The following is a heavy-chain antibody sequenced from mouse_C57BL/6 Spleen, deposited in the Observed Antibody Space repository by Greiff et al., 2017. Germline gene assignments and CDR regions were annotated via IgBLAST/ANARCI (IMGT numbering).Heavy chain of an antibody. Sequence: VQLQQSGPELVKPGASVKISCQASGYAFSSSWMNWVQQRPGKGLEWLGRIYPGDGDTNYNGQFKGQATLPAAKSSSTAYMQLSSLTSEDSAVYFCASPSYYYGSSLYAMDARGQGTSVTVSS. J-gene: IGHJ4*01. CDR3: ASPSYYYGSSLYAMDA. CDR1: GYAFSSSW. V-gene: IGHV1-82*01. CDR2: IYPGDGDT. D-gene: IGHD1-1*01.